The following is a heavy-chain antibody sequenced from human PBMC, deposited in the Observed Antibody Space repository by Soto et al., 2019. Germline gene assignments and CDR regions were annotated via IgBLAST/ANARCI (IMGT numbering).Heavy chain of an antibody. Sequence: TGESLKISCNGSGYSFTSYCIGSVRQMPGKGLEWMGIIYPGDSDTRYSPSFQGQVTISADKSISTAYLQWSSLKASDTAMYYCAFAYNYGDYYYYGMDVWGQGTTVTVSS. CDR3: AFAYNYGDYYYYGMDV. CDR1: GYSFTSYC. D-gene: IGHD4-17*01. V-gene: IGHV5-51*01. J-gene: IGHJ6*02. CDR2: IYPGDSDT.